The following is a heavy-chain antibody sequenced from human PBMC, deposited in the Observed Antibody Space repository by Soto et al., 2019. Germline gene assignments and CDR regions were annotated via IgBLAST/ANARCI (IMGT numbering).Heavy chain of an antibody. CDR3: ARDGVGATTFFGFLDY. Sequence: QVQLVESGGGVVQPGGSLRLSCAASASIFKGHGMHWVRQAPGKGLEWVAIIRYDGSDEHYGDSVEGRFTISRDNSKNMLYLQMNSLRAEDTAAYYCARDGVGATTFFGFLDYWGQGTLVTVSS. CDR2: IRYDGSDE. CDR1: ASIFKGHG. J-gene: IGHJ4*02. V-gene: IGHV3-33*08. D-gene: IGHD1-26*01.